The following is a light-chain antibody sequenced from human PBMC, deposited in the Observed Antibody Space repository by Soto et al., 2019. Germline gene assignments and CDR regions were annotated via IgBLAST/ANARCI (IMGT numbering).Light chain of an antibody. V-gene: IGKV1-9*01. CDR3: QQLNTYPIT. Sequence: IQLTQSPSSLSASVGDRVTITCRASQGISSYLACYQQKPGKAPKLLIYGASTLEGGVPFRFSGSGSGTDFTLTIGSLQPEDFATYYCQQLNTYPITFGQGTRLEIK. J-gene: IGKJ5*01. CDR2: GAS. CDR1: QGISSY.